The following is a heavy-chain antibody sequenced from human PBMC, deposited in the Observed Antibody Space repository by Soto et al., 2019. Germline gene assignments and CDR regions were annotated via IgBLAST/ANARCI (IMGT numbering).Heavy chain of an antibody. V-gene: IGHV3-66*01. CDR1: GLTVSSNY. J-gene: IGHJ4*02. D-gene: IGHD1-26*01. CDR3: SARGGSSYDY. CDR2: MYSGGTT. Sequence: VQLVESGGGLVQPRGSLRLSCAASGLTVSSNYMSWVRQAPGKGLEWVSLMYSGGTTYYAESVKGRFTISRDSSKNTLYLQMNSLRAEDTAVYYCSARGGSSYDYWGQGTQVSVSS.